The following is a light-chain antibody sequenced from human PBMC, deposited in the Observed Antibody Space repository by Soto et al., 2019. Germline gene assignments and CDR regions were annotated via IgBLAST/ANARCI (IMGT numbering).Light chain of an antibody. CDR2: GAS. Sequence: EVVLTQSPVTQSVSPGEGATLSCKASQSVDSKLAWYQQKPGQAPRLLIEGASSRGTDIPARFSGSGSGTEFTLTITSLQSEDFAVYYCQQYSKWPLAFGGGTKVDIK. CDR1: QSVDSK. V-gene: IGKV3-15*01. J-gene: IGKJ4*01. CDR3: QQYSKWPLA.